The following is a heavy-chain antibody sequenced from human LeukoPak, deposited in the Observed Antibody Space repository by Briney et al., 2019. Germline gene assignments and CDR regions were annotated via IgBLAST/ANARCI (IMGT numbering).Heavy chain of an antibody. D-gene: IGHD2-2*01. V-gene: IGHV3-7*02. Sequence: GGSLRLSCAASGFTFSSYWMSWVRQAPGKGLEWVANIKQDGSEKQYVDSVKGRFAISRDNAENSLYLQMNSLRAEDTAVYYCARARWIVVPFDIWGQGTMVTVSS. CDR2: IKQDGSEK. J-gene: IGHJ3*02. CDR1: GFTFSSYW. CDR3: ARARWIVVPFDI.